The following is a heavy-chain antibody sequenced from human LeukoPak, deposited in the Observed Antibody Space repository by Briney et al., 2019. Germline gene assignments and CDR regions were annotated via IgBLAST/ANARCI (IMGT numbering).Heavy chain of an antibody. CDR1: GFTFDDYS. J-gene: IGHJ4*02. CDR2: INWNGGST. Sequence: GGSLRLSCAASGFTFDDYSMSWVRQAPGKGLEWVSGINWNGGSTGYADSVKGRFTISRDNAKNSLYLQMNSLRAEDTALYYCARKRYSSSPRGGYFDYWGQGTLVTVSS. V-gene: IGHV3-20*04. D-gene: IGHD6-13*01. CDR3: ARKRYSSSPRGGYFDY.